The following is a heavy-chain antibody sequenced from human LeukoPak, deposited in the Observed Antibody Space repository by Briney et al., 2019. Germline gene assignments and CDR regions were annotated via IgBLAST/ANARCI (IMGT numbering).Heavy chain of an antibody. D-gene: IGHD3-22*01. CDR2: VYYSGST. CDR3: ARAPYYYDSSGYYHFDY. J-gene: IGHJ4*02. V-gene: IGHV4-39*01. CDR1: GVSISGSGHF. Sequence: SETLSLTCTVSGVSISGSGHFWGWLRQSPGTRLEWIGSVYYSGSTYYNSALKSRVTISVDTSKNQFPLKLSSVTAADTAVYYCARAPYYYDSSGYYHFDYWGQGTLVTVSS.